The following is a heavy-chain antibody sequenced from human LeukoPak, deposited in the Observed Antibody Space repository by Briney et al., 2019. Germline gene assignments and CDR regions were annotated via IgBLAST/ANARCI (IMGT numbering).Heavy chain of an antibody. J-gene: IGHJ5*02. CDR2: IYYSGTT. D-gene: IGHD3-10*01. V-gene: IGHV4-39*01. CDR1: GGSINSSDYY. Sequence: SETLSLTCPVSGGSINSSDYYWGWIRQPPGKGLEWIGSIYYSGTTYYTPSLKSRVTISVDTSKKPFSLKLSSVTAADTAVYYCARHVGFITMVRGVINNNWFDPWGQGTLVTVSS. CDR3: ARHVGFITMVRGVINNNWFDP.